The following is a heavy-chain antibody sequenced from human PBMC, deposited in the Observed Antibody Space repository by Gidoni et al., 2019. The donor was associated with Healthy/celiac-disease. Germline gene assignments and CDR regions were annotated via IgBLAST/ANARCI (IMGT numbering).Heavy chain of an antibody. D-gene: IGHD2-2*01. CDR2: INHSGST. CDR1: GGSFSGYY. CDR3: ARGFARVGPLYQLLRY. J-gene: IGHJ3*01. V-gene: IGHV4-34*01. Sequence: QVQLQQWGAGLLKPSETLSLTCAVYGGSFSGYYWSWIRQPPGKGLEWIGEINHSGSTNYNPSLKSRVTISVDTSKNQFSLKLSSVTAADTAVYYCARGFARVGPLYQLLRYWGQGTMVTVSS.